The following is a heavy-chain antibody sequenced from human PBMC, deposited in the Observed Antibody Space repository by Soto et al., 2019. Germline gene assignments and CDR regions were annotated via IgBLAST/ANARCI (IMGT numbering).Heavy chain of an antibody. J-gene: IGHJ4*02. CDR1: GISFTTFL. D-gene: IGHD2-15*01. CDR3: AHGGSGPY. CDR2: VDSSGGIT. V-gene: IGHV3-23*01. Sequence: EVQLLESGGDLVQPGGSLRHSCLASGISFTTFLMSWVRQAPGKGLEWVSSVDSSGGITYYADSVKGRFTISRDNSKNTLYLQMNSLRDEDTAIYYCAHGGSGPYWDQGSLVTDSS.